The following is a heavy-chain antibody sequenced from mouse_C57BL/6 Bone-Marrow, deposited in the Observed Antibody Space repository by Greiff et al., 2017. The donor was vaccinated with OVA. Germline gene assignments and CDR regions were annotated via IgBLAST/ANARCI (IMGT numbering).Heavy chain of an antibody. CDR2: ISDGGSYT. D-gene: IGHD2-4*01. Sequence: EVQGVESGGGLVKPGGSLKLSCAASGFTFSSYAMSWVRQTPEKRLEWVATISDGGSYTYYPDNVKGRFTISRDNAKNNLYLQMSHLKSEDTAMYYCARGIYYDYFDYWGQGTTLTVSS. J-gene: IGHJ2*01. V-gene: IGHV5-4*01. CDR3: ARGIYYDYFDY. CDR1: GFTFSSYA.